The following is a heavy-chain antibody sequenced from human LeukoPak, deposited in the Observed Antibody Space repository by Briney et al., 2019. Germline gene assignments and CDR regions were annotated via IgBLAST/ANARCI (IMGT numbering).Heavy chain of an antibody. CDR2: ISPYNGKT. D-gene: IGHD2-2*01. CDR1: GYTFINYG. CDR3: ARLPTIVAPAWTHQPLDP. Sequence: ASVKVSCKASGYTFINYGIGWVRQAPGQGLEWVGWISPYNGKTKYAQNLQGRVTMTTDTSTSTAYMDPRSLTFDDTAVYYCARLPTIVAPAWTHQPLDPWGQETLVIVSS. J-gene: IGHJ5*02. V-gene: IGHV1-18*01.